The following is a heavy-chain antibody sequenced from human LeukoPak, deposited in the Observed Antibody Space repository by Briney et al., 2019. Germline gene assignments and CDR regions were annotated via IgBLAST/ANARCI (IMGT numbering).Heavy chain of an antibody. CDR2: IYYTGST. J-gene: IGHJ4*02. Sequence: SETLSLICTVSGDSVSNGNYYWSWLRQPPGKALEWIGYIYYTGSTYYNPSLEGRVTISVDTSRNHFSVKLSSVTAADTAVYYCARSQNYYGSGDYWSQGTLVTVSS. V-gene: IGHV4-61*03. CDR1: GDSVSNGNYY. D-gene: IGHD3-10*01. CDR3: ARSQNYYGSGDY.